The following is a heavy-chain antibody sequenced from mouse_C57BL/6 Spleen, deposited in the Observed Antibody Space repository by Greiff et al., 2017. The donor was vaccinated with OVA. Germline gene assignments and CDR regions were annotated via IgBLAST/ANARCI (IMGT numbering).Heavy chain of an antibody. V-gene: IGHV1-42*01. D-gene: IGHD1-1*01. J-gene: IGHJ3*01. CDR1: GYSFTGYY. CDR3: ARPLDYYGSSPVAY. Sequence: EVQLQQSGPELVKPGASVKISCKASGYSFTGYYMNWVKQSPEKSLEWIGEINPSTGGTTYNQKFKAKATLTVDKSSSTAYMQLKSLTSEDSAVYYCARPLDYYGSSPVAYWGQGTLVTVSA. CDR2: INPSTGGT.